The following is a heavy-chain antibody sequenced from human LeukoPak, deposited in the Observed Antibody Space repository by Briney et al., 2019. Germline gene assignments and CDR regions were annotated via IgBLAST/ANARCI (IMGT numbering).Heavy chain of an antibody. CDR2: IYSGGTT. Sequence: PGGSLRLSCAASGFTFSSNYMSWVRQAPGKGLEWVSIIYSGGTTYYADSVKGRFTISRDNSKNTLYLQMNSLTAEDTAVYYCARGVTPDWFDPWGQGTLVTVSS. CDR3: ARGVTPDWFDP. J-gene: IGHJ5*02. D-gene: IGHD2-21*02. CDR1: GFTFSSNY. V-gene: IGHV3-66*01.